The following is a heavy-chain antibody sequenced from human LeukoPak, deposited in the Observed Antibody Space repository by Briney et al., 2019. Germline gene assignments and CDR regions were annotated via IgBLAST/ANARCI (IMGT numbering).Heavy chain of an antibody. D-gene: IGHD2-15*01. CDR2: IYSGGST. Sequence: GGSLRLSCAASGFTVSSNYMSWVRQAPGKGLEWVSVIYSGGSTYYADSVKGRFTISRDNSKNTLYLQMNSLRAEDTAVYYCASYPLCSGGSCYGGYFDYWGQGTLVTVSS. CDR1: GFTVSSNY. CDR3: ASYPLCSGGSCYGGYFDY. V-gene: IGHV3-66*01. J-gene: IGHJ4*02.